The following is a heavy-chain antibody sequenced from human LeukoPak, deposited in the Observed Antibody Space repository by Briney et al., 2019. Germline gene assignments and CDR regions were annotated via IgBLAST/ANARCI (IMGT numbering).Heavy chain of an antibody. CDR2: IKPDGSEK. CDR3: VRRRATSCCYTFDY. J-gene: IGHJ4*02. Sequence: PGGSLRLPCAASGFTFTNYWMTWVRQSPGKGLEWVANIKPDGSEKYHVDSVKGRFTISRDNAKNSLYLQMNSLRAEDTAVYYCVRRRATSCCYTFDYWGLGTLVTVSS. V-gene: IGHV3-7*05. D-gene: IGHD2-2*01. CDR1: GFTFTNYW.